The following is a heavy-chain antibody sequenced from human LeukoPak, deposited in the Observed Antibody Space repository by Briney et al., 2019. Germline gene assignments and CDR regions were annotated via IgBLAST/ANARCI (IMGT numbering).Heavy chain of an antibody. CDR2: IDYSGRT. J-gene: IGHJ4*02. CDR1: GGSISSYC. CDR3: ASDKSGFYHPYY. V-gene: IGHV4-59*08. D-gene: IGHD3-22*01. Sequence: PSETLSLTCTVSGGSISSYCWSWIRQPPGKGLEWIGYIDYSGRTKYNPSLKSRVTMSLGTSRNQFSLKLTSVTAADTAVYYCASDKSGFYHPYYWGLGTPVTVSS.